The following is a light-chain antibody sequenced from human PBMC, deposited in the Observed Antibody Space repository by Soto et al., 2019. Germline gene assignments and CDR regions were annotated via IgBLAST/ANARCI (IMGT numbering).Light chain of an antibody. Sequence: DIVMTQSPLSLPVTPGEPASISCRSSQSLLHSNGYNYLDWYLQKPGQSPQLLIYLGSNRASGXPXXXXXXXXXXXXXLKISRVEAEDVGVYYCMQALQTWTFGQGTKVEXK. CDR1: QSLLHSNGYNY. CDR3: MQALQTWT. CDR2: LGS. J-gene: IGKJ1*01. V-gene: IGKV2-28*01.